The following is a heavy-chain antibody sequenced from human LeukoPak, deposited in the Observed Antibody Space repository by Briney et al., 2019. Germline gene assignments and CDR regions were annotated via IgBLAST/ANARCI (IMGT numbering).Heavy chain of an antibody. CDR2: IYYSGST. V-gene: IGHV4-59*01. CDR3: ARGYTYYYDSSGYYYFDY. D-gene: IGHD3-22*01. Sequence: SETLSLTCTVSGGSISSYYWSWIRQPPGKGLEWIGYIYYSGSTNYNPSLKSRVTTSVDTSKNQFSLKLSSVTAADTAVYYCARGYTYYYDSSGYYYFDYWGQGTLVTVSS. CDR1: GGSISSYY. J-gene: IGHJ4*02.